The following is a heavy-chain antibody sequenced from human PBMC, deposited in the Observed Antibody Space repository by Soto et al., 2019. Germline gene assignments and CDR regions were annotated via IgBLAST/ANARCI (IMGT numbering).Heavy chain of an antibody. J-gene: IGHJ4*02. CDR2: INHSGST. CDR3: ARKGATQGLDY. V-gene: IGHV4-34*01. CDR1: GGSFSGYY. Sequence: QVRLQQWGAGLLKPSETLSLTCAVYGGSFSGYYWSWIRQPPGKGLEWIGEINHSGSTNYNPSLKSRVTISVDTSKNQFSLKLSSVTAADTAVYYCARKGATQGLDYWGQGTLVTVSS. D-gene: IGHD1-26*01.